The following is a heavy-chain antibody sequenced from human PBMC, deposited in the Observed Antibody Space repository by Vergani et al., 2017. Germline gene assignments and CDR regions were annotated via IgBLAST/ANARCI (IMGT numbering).Heavy chain of an antibody. CDR3: ARDRFAGCSGWPLYFDY. CDR2: ISYDGSNK. Sequence: QVQLVESGGGVVQPGRSLRLSCAASGFTFSSYAMHWVRQAPGKGLEWVAVISYDGSNKYYADSVKGRFTISRDNSKNTLYLQMNSLGAEDTAVYYCARDRFAGCSGWPLYFDYWGQGTLVTVSS. CDR1: GFTFSSYA. J-gene: IGHJ4*02. V-gene: IGHV3-30-3*01. D-gene: IGHD6-19*01.